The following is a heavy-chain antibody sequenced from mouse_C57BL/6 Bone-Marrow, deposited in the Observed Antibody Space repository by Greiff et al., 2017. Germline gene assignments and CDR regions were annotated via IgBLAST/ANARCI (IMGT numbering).Heavy chain of an antibody. V-gene: IGHV1-82*01. J-gene: IGHJ4*01. CDR1: GYAFSSSW. D-gene: IGHD6-5*01. CDR2: IYPGDGDT. Sequence: VQVVESGPELVKPGASVKISCKASGYAFSSSWMNWVKQRPGKGLEWIGRIYPGDGDTNYNGKFKGKATLTADKSSSTAYMQLSSLTSEDSAVYFCARSYVAMDYWGQGTSVTVSS. CDR3: ARSYVAMDY.